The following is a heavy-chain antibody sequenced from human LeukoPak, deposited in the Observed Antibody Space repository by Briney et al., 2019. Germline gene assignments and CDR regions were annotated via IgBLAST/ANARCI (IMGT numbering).Heavy chain of an antibody. D-gene: IGHD3-16*01. CDR1: GFTFSSYE. CDR2: ISSSGSTI. CDR3: ASSWGYYFDY. J-gene: IGHJ4*02. Sequence: PGGSLRLSCAASGFTFSSYEMNWVRQAPGKGLEWVSYISSSGSTIYYADSVKGRFTISRDNAKNSLYLQMNSLRAEDTAVYYCASSWGYYFDYWGQGTLSPSPQ. V-gene: IGHV3-48*03.